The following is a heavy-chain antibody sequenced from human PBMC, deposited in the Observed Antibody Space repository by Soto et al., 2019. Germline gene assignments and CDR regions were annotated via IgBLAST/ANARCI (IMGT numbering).Heavy chain of an antibody. CDR1: GDSFSSNSAA. D-gene: IGHD6-6*01. CDR2: TYYRSKWYN. Sequence: SQTLSLTCAISGDSFSSNSAAWNWIRQSPSRGLEWLGRTYYRSKWYNDYAVSVKSRITINPDTSKNQFSLQLNSVTPGDTAVYYCARERGSIAARMRYNWFDPWGQGTLVTVSS. V-gene: IGHV6-1*01. J-gene: IGHJ5*02. CDR3: ARERGSIAARMRYNWFDP.